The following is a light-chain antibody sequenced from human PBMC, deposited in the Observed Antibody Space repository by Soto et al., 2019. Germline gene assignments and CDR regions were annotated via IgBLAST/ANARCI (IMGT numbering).Light chain of an antibody. CDR2: GAS. J-gene: IGKJ1*01. V-gene: IGKV3-20*01. Sequence: EIVLTQSPGTLSLSPGERATLSCRASQSISSSYLAWYQQKPGQAPRLLIYGASSRATGIPDRFSGSGSGTDFTLTISRLEPEDFALYYCQQYGRSWTFGQGTKVEIK. CDR1: QSISSSY. CDR3: QQYGRSWT.